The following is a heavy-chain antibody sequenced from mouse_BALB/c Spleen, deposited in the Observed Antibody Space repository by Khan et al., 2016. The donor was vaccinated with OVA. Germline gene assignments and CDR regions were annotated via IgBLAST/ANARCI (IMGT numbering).Heavy chain of an antibody. J-gene: IGHJ3*01. CDR3: IRGYYGDPFAY. V-gene: IGHV5-4*02. Sequence: EVKLEESGGGLVKPGGSLKLSCEASGFTFSDYYMYWVRQTPEKRLEWVATISAVGNYIYYLDNVKGRFTISRDNAKNNLYLQMNSLKSEDTAMYYCIRGYYGDPFAYWGHGTLVTVSA. CDR1: GFTFSDYY. D-gene: IGHD2-13*01. CDR2: ISAVGNYI.